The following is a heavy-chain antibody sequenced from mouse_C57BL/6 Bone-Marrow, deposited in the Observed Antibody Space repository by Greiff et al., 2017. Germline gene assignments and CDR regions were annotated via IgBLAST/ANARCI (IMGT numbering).Heavy chain of an antibody. Sequence: EVKLVESGGGLVQPGGSLKLSCAASGFTFSDYGMAWVRQAPRKGPEWVAFISNLAYSIYYADTVTGRFTISRENAKNTLYLVMSSLRSEDTAMYYCARRVIEDYAMDYWGQGTSVTVSS. CDR1: GFTFSDYG. V-gene: IGHV5-15*01. CDR2: ISNLAYSI. D-gene: IGHD2-2*01. CDR3: ARRVIEDYAMDY. J-gene: IGHJ4*01.